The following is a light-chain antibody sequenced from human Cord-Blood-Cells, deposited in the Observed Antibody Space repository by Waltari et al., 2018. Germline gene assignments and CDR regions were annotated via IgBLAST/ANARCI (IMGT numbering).Light chain of an antibody. CDR2: EDN. CDR3: QSYDSSNWV. Sequence: ISCTRSSGSIASNYVQWYQQRPGSAPTTVIYEDNQRPSGVPDRFSGSIDSSSNSASLTISGLKTEDEADYYCQSYDSSNWVFGGGTKLTVL. CDR1: SGSIASNY. J-gene: IGLJ3*02. V-gene: IGLV6-57*03.